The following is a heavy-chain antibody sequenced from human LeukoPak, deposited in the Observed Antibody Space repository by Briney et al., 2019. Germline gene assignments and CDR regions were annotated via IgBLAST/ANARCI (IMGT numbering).Heavy chain of an antibody. Sequence: GGSLRLSCAASGFTVSSNYMSWVRQAPGKGLEWVSVIYSGGSTYYADSVKGRFTISRDSSKNTLYLQMNSLRAEDTAVYYCAGHHQAYSRTYWGQGTLVTVSS. J-gene: IGHJ4*02. CDR1: GFTVSSNY. V-gene: IGHV3-66*01. CDR3: AGHHQAYSRTY. CDR2: IYSGGST. D-gene: IGHD6-13*01.